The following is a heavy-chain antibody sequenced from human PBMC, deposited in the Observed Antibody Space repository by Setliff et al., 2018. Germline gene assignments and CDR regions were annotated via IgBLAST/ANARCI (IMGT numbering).Heavy chain of an antibody. J-gene: IGHJ6*02. CDR3: ARENLSSGWYVGGYYYYYGMDV. V-gene: IGHV4-38-2*02. D-gene: IGHD6-19*01. CDR2: IYHSGST. CDR1: GYSISSGHY. Sequence: PSETLSLTCTVSGYSISSGHYWGWIRQPPGKGLEWIGSIYHSGSTYYNPSLKSRVTISVDTSKNQFSLKLSSVTAADTAVYYCARENLSSGWYVGGYYYYYGMDVWGQGTTVTVSS.